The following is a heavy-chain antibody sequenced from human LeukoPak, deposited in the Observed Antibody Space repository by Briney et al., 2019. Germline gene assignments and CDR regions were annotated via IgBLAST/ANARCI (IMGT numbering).Heavy chain of an antibody. J-gene: IGHJ6*03. CDR3: ARNKQATKYYYYYYMDV. CDR1: GYSISSGYY. CDR2: VYHSGST. Sequence: SETLSLTCTVSGYSISSGYYWGWIRQPPGKGLEWIGSVYHSGSTYYNPSLKSRVTISVDTSKNQFSLKLSSVTAADTAVYYCARNKQATKYYYYYYMDVWGKGTTVTVSS. D-gene: IGHD1-1*01. V-gene: IGHV4-38-2*02.